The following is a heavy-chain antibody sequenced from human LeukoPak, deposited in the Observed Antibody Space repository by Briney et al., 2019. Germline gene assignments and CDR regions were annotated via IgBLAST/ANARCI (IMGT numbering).Heavy chain of an antibody. V-gene: IGHV4-31*03. Sequence: SENLSLTCTVSGGSLSSGGYYWSWIRQHPGKGLEWIGYIYYSGSTYYNPSLKSRVTISVDTSKNQFSLKLSSVTAADTAVYYCARSYDSSGYYGRLFDYWGQGTLVTVSS. CDR1: GGSLSSGGYY. CDR2: IYYSGST. CDR3: ARSYDSSGYYGRLFDY. J-gene: IGHJ4*02. D-gene: IGHD3-22*01.